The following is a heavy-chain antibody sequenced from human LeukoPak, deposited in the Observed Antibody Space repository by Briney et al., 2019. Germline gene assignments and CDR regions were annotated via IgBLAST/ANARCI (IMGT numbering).Heavy chain of an antibody. D-gene: IGHD6-19*01. V-gene: IGHV4-61*05. CDR1: GGSIRSSYYY. Sequence: SETLSLTCTVSGGSIRSSYYYWGWIRQPPGKGLEWIGYIYYSGSTNYNPSLKSRVIISVDTSKNQFSLKLSSVTAADTAVYYCARGLGSGWPYYYYGMDVWGQGTTVTVSS. CDR2: IYYSGST. J-gene: IGHJ6*02. CDR3: ARGLGSGWPYYYYGMDV.